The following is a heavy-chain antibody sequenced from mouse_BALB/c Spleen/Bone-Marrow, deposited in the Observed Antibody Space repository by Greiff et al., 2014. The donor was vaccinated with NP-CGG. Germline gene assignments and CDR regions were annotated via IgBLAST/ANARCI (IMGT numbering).Heavy chain of an antibody. CDR3: ARPGFDY. V-gene: IGHV1S130*01. D-gene: IGHD4-1*01. CDR2: IHPNSGNT. Sequence: QVQLQQSGSVLVRPGASVKLSCEASGYTFTSSWMHWAKQRPGQGLEWIGEIHPNSGNTNYNEKFKGKATLTVDTSSSTAYVDLSSLTSEDSAVYYCARPGFDYWGQGTTLTVSS. J-gene: IGHJ2*01. CDR1: GYTFTSSW.